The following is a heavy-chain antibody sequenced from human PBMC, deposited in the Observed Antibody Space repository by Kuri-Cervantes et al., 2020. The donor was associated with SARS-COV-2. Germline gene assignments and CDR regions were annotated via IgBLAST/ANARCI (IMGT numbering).Heavy chain of an antibody. CDR1: GFTFSSYW. D-gene: IGHD3/OR15-3a*01. CDR2: INSDGSST. Sequence: GESLKISCAASGFTFSSYWMHWVRQAPGKGLVWVSRINSDGSSTSYADSVKGRFTISRDNAKNTLYLQMNSLRAEDTAVYYRARLEVGLRGGYGMDVWGQGTTVTVSS. CDR3: ARLEVGLRGGYGMDV. V-gene: IGHV3-74*01. J-gene: IGHJ6*02.